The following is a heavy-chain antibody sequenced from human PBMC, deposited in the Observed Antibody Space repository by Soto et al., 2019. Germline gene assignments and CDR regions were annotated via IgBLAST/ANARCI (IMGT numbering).Heavy chain of an antibody. J-gene: IGHJ3*02. CDR2: VSDDGSYK. D-gene: IGHD2-15*01. CDR3: AKDDGCSVGRCHGAFDT. Sequence: QVHLVESGGGVVQPGRSLRLSCAASGFTLRSFGMHWVRQAPGKGLEWVAVVSDDGSYKYYADSVKGRFTISRDNSKNTLYLQMSSLRAEDRAVYYCAKDDGCSVGRCHGAFDTWGQGTMGTVSS. V-gene: IGHV3-30*18. CDR1: GFTLRSFG.